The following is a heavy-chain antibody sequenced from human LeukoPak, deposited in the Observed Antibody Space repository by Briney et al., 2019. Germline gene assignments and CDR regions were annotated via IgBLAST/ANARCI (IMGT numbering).Heavy chain of an antibody. J-gene: IGHJ4*02. CDR3: ARVRYCSSTSCRIAEGYYFDY. CDR2: ISDSGST. CDR1: GGSFSGYY. V-gene: IGHV4-34*01. D-gene: IGHD2-2*01. Sequence: SETLSLTCAVYGGSFSGYYWTWIRQPPGKGLEGIGEISDSGSTNYNPSLKSRVTISVDTSKNQFSLKLSSVTAADTAVYYCARVRYCSSTSCRIAEGYYFDYWGQGTRVTVSS.